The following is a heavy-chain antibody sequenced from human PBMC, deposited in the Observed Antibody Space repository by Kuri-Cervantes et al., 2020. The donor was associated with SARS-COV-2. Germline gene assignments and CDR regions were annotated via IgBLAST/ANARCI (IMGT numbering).Heavy chain of an antibody. CDR3: AGGQGGLERY. D-gene: IGHD3/OR15-3a*01. CDR2: MNPNSGNT. J-gene: IGHJ4*02. V-gene: IGHV1-8*02. Sequence: ASVKVSCKASGYTFTNYYVHWVRQATGQGLEWMGWMNPNSGNTGYAQKFQGRVTMTRNTSISTAYMELSSLRSEDTAVYYCAGGQGGLERYWGQGTLVTVSS. CDR1: GYTFTNYY.